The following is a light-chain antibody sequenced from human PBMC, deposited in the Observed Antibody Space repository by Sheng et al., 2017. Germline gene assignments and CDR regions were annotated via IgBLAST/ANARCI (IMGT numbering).Light chain of an antibody. V-gene: IGKV3-11*01. CDR2: DAS. Sequence: EIVLTQSPATLSLSPGERATLSCRASQSVSSSLAWYQQKPGQAPRLLIYDASNRATGTPARFSGSGSGTDFTLTISSLEPEDFAVYYCQQRTNWPPSLTFGGGTKVEI. CDR3: QQRTNWPPSLT. CDR1: QSVSSS. J-gene: IGKJ4*01.